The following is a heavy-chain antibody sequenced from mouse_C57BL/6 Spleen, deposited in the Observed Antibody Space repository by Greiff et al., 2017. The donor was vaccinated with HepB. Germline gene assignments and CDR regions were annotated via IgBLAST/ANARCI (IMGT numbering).Heavy chain of an antibody. CDR3: ARRGGLRRGWYFDV. D-gene: IGHD2-4*01. J-gene: IGHJ1*03. CDR2: IDPSDSYT. Sequence: QVQLQQPGAELVMPGASVKLSCKASGYTFTSYWMHWVKQRPGQGLGWIGEIDPSDSYTNYNQKFKGKSTLTVDKSSSTAYMQLSSLTSEDSAVYYCARRGGLRRGWYFDVWGTGTTVTVSS. V-gene: IGHV1-69*01. CDR1: GYTFTSYW.